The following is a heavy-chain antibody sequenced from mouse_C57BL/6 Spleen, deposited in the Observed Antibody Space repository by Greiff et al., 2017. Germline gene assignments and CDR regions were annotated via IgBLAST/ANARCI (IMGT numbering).Heavy chain of an antibody. D-gene: IGHD2-1*01. V-gene: IGHV1-80*01. CDR2: IYPGDGDT. CDR3: AIKDGNYDAMDY. CDR1: GYAFSSYW. Sequence: VQLQESGAELVKPGASVKISCKASGYAFSSYWMNWVKQRPGKGLEWIGQIYPGDGDTNYNGKFKGKATLTADKSSSTAYMQLSSLTSEDSAVYFCAIKDGNYDAMDYWGQGTSVTVSS. J-gene: IGHJ4*01.